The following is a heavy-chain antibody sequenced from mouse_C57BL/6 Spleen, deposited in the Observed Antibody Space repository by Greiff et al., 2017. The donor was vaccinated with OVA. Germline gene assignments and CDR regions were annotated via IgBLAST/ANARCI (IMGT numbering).Heavy chain of an antibody. CDR1: GFTFSDYG. Sequence: EVKVVESGGGLVKPGGSLKLSCAASGFTFSDYGMHWVRQAPEKGLEWVAYISSGSSTIYYADTVKGRFTISRDNAKNTLFLQMTSLRSEDTAMYYCARRYDGYYNAMDYWGQGTSVTVSS. D-gene: IGHD2-3*01. V-gene: IGHV5-17*01. CDR3: ARRYDGYYNAMDY. J-gene: IGHJ4*01. CDR2: ISSGSSTI.